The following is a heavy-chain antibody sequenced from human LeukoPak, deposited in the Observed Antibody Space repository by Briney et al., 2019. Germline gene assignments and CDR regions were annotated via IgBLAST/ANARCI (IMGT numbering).Heavy chain of an antibody. CDR2: ISWDGGST. J-gene: IGHJ4*02. CDR3: AKGIRAYYYDSSGYSDFDY. D-gene: IGHD3-22*01. CDR1: GFTFDDYT. Sequence: GGSLRLSCAASGFTFDDYTMHWVRQAPGKGLEWVSLISWDGGSTYYADSVKGRFTISRDNSKNSLYLQMNSLRTEDTALYYCAKGIRAYYYDSSGYSDFDYWGQGTLVTVSS. V-gene: IGHV3-43*01.